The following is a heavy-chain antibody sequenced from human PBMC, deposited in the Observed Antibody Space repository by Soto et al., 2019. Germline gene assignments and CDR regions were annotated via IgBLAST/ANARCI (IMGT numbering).Heavy chain of an antibody. V-gene: IGHV4-59*01. J-gene: IGHJ3*02. CDR2: VYYSGST. CDR1: GGSISGYY. D-gene: IGHD7-27*01. Sequence: QVQLQESGPGLVKPSETLSLTCTVSGGSISGYYWSWIRQPPGKGLEWIGWVYYSGSTNYNPSLKSRVTISVDTSKNQFSLKLSSVTAADTGVYYCARDWGHDAFDIWGRGTMVTVSS. CDR3: ARDWGHDAFDI.